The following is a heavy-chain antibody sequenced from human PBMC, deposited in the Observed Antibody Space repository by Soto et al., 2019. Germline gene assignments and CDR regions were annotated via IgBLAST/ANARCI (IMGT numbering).Heavy chain of an antibody. V-gene: IGHV3-21*01. D-gene: IGHD5-18*01. CDR3: ARSGYSYGRNWFDR. CDR1: GFTFSSYS. CDR2: ISSTSSYI. J-gene: IGHJ5*02. Sequence: EVQLVESGGGLVKPGGSLRLSCAASGFTFSSYSMNWVRQAPGKGLEWVSYISSTSSYIYYADSVKGRFTISRDNAKNSLYLQMNSLRAEDTAVYYCARSGYSYGRNWFDRWGQGTLVTVSS.